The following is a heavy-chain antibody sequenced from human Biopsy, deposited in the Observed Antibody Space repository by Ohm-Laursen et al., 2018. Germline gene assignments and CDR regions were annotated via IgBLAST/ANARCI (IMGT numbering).Heavy chain of an antibody. V-gene: IGHV3-11*01. J-gene: IGHJ6*02. CDR3: ARDSSRRAREGGMDV. CDR1: GFTFSDYY. Sequence: SLRLSCTATGFTFSDYYMTWIRQAPGKGPEWVSYISGGSGIIYYADSVKGRFTISRDNAQNSLFLQMNSLRAADTAVYYCARDSSRRAREGGMDVWGQGTTVTVSS. D-gene: IGHD6-6*01. CDR2: ISGGSGII.